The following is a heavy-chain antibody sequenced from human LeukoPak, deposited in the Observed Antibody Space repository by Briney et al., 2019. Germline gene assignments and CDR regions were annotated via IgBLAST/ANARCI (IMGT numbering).Heavy chain of an antibody. CDR1: GYSFTNYW. CDR2: IYPGDSDT. J-gene: IGHJ5*01. D-gene: IGHD6-19*01. Sequence: GESLKISCKGSGYSFTNYWIGWVRQMPGKGMEWMGIIYPGDSDTRYSPSFQGQVTISVDKSISTAYLRWSGLKASDTAMYYCAKVSSGLNNRFDSWGQGTLVTVSS. V-gene: IGHV5-51*01. CDR3: AKVSSGLNNRFDS.